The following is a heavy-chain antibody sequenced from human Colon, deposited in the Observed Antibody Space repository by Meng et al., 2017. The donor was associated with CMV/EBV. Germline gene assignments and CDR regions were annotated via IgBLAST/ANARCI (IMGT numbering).Heavy chain of an antibody. CDR1: GGSISSGDYY. CDR2: IYDSGTT. Sequence: QVPLQESGPGLVKPSQTLSLTCTVSGGSISSGDYYWNWIRQPPGKGLEWIGYIYDSGTTYYNPSLKSRLSISVDTSKNQFSLNLSSLTAADTAVYYCARGPVVERIFLAFDIWGQGTLVTVSS. CDR3: ARGPVVERIFLAFDI. V-gene: IGHV4-30-4*08. J-gene: IGHJ3*02. D-gene: IGHD3-3*01.